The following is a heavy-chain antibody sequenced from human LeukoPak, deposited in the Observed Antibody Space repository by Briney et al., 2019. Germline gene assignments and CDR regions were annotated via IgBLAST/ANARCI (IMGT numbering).Heavy chain of an antibody. D-gene: IGHD3-16*01. Sequence: GGSLRHSCAASGFMFSSYEMNWVRQAPGKGLEWVSYIGSGGTIIHYGESVKGRFTSSRENAKQSLYLQMNSLRAEDTAVYYCVRERATHSSYDSPKVNWFVPWGRGTLVTVSS. CDR1: GFMFSSYE. J-gene: IGHJ5*02. CDR3: VRERATHSSYDSPKVNWFVP. CDR2: IGSGGTII. V-gene: IGHV3-48*03.